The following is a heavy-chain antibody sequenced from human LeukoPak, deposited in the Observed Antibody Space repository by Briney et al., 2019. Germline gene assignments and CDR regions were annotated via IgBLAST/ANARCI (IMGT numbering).Heavy chain of an antibody. J-gene: IGHJ1*01. D-gene: IGHD3/OR15-3a*01. Sequence: GGSLRLSCAASGFTFTSYAMSWVRQAPGKGLEWVSVISGSGGSTYYADSVKGRLTISRDNSKSTLYLQMNSLRAEDTAVYYCAKDRTAYLPAEYFQHWGQGTLVSVSS. CDR3: AKDRTAYLPAEYFQH. CDR1: GFTFTSYA. CDR2: ISGSGGST. V-gene: IGHV3-23*01.